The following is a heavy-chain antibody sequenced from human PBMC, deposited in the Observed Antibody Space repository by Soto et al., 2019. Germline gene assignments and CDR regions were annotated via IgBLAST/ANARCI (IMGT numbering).Heavy chain of an antibody. Sequence: PGGSLRLSCAASGFTFSSYAMSWVRQAPGKGLEWVSAISGSGGRTYYAESVKGRFTISRDNSKNTLYLQMNSLRAEDTVVYYCAALIVVVMYPDYWGQGTLVTVSS. CDR1: GFTFSSYA. D-gene: IGHD3-22*01. CDR2: ISGSGGRT. V-gene: IGHV3-23*01. J-gene: IGHJ4*02. CDR3: AALIVVVMYPDY.